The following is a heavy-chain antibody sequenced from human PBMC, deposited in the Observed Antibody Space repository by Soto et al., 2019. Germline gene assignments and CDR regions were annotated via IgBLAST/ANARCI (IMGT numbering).Heavy chain of an antibody. CDR1: GESCSGYY. Sequence: QAPLQQWGAGVVKPSETLSLTCAVYGESCSGYYCSWTRQPPGKGLEWIGEIHPSGSTYYNPSLKTRVTMSLDTSQNRFSLKLSSVTAAVTGVYYCARGGDDSKVGRTWGQGTLVTVSS. D-gene: IGHD1-26*01. CDR3: ARGGDDSKVGRT. J-gene: IGHJ5*02. V-gene: IGHV4-34*02. CDR2: IHPSGST.